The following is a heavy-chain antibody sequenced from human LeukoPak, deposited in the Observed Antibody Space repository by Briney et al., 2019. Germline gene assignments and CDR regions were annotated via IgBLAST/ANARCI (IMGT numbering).Heavy chain of an antibody. Sequence: GGSLRLSCAASGFTFSSYGMHWDRQAPGKGLEWVAVISYDGSNKYYADSVKGRFTISRDNSKNTLYLQMNSLRAEDTAVYYCAKDPAVGAAAGQFDYWGQGTLVTVSS. CDR3: AKDPAVGAAAGQFDY. CDR2: ISYDGSNK. V-gene: IGHV3-30*18. J-gene: IGHJ4*02. D-gene: IGHD6-13*01. CDR1: GFTFSSYG.